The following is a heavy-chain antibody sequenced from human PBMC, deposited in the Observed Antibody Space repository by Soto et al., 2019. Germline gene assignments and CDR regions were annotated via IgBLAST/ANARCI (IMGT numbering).Heavy chain of an antibody. V-gene: IGHV4-30-4*01. CDR3: AREYYDFWSGYLTYYGMDV. CDR1: GGSISSGDYY. Sequence: SETLSLTCTVSGGSISSGDYYWSWIRQPPGKGLEWIGYIYYSGSTYYNPSLKSRVTISVDKSKNQFSLKLSSVTAADTAVYYCAREYYDFWSGYLTYYGMDVWGQGTTVTVSS. J-gene: IGHJ6*02. CDR2: IYYSGST. D-gene: IGHD3-3*01.